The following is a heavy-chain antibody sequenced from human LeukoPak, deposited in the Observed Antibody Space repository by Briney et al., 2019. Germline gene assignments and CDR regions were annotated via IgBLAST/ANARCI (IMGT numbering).Heavy chain of an antibody. J-gene: IGHJ4*02. CDR3: AAFKWYYYDSSGYYFDY. CDR1: GFTFTSSA. Sequence: SVKVSCKASGFTFTSSAVQWVRQARGQRLEWIGWIVVGSGNTNYAQKFPERVTITRDMSTSTAYMELSSLRSEDTAVYYCAAFKWYYYDSSGYYFDYWGQGTLVTVSS. D-gene: IGHD3-22*01. CDR2: IVVGSGNT. V-gene: IGHV1-58*01.